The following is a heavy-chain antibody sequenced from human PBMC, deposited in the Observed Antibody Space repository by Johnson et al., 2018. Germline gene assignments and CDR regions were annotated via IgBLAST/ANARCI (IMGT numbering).Heavy chain of an antibody. D-gene: IGHD5-24*01. Sequence: VRLQESVGALVKPGGSLRLSCAVSGFTFSDAWMNWVRQAPGKGLAWVGRIQRKVEGEATDYGAPVKGKFTIPRDDSKNILYLQMHSLKIEDTAVYYCTTGSVEGYWGQGTLVTVSS. CDR3: TTGSVEGY. CDR2: IQRKVEGEAT. J-gene: IGHJ4*02. V-gene: IGHV3-15*07. CDR1: GFTFSDAW.